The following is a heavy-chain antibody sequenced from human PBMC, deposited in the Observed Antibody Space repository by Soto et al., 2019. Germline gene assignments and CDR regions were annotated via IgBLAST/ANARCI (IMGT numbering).Heavy chain of an antibody. CDR2: IGTTGDT. Sequence: PGGPLRLSFSASGLTFSSYDMHWVRQGTGKGLEWVSAIGTTGDTYYAGSVKGRFTISRENAKNSLYLQMNSLRAGGTPIYFCARAIDYYLFDYWGQGTMVTVSS. D-gene: IGHD1-26*01. V-gene: IGHV3-13*04. CDR1: GLTFSSYD. CDR3: ARAIDYYLFDY. J-gene: IGHJ4*01.